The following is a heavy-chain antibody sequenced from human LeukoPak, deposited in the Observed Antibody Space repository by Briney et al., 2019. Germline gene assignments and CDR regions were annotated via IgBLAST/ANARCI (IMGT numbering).Heavy chain of an antibody. Sequence: SETLSLTCTVSGGSISSYYWSWIRQPPGKGLEWIACISYSGSTKYNPSLKSRVTISVDTSKNQLPLKLSSVTAADTAVYYCAREPEFDSSGYLNWFDPWGQGTLVTVSS. CDR1: GGSISSYY. CDR3: AREPEFDSSGYLNWFDP. V-gene: IGHV4-59*01. D-gene: IGHD3-22*01. J-gene: IGHJ5*02. CDR2: ISYSGST.